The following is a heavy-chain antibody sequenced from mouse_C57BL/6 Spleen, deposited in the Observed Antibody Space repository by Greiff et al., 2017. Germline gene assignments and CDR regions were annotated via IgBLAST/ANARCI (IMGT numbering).Heavy chain of an antibody. CDR2: INYDGSST. D-gene: IGHD1-1*01. J-gene: IGHJ1*03. Sequence: EVKVVESEGGLVQPGSSMKLSCTASGFTFSDYYMAWVRQVPEKGLEWVANINYDGSSTYYLDSLKSRFIISRDNAKNILYLQMSSLKYEDTATXYCARRATTVVATDWYFDVWGTGTTVTVSS. V-gene: IGHV5-16*01. CDR1: GFTFSDYY. CDR3: ARRATTVVATDWYFDV.